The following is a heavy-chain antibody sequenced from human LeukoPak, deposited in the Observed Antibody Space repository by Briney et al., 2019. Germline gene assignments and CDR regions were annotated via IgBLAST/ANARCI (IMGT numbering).Heavy chain of an antibody. Sequence: GGSLRLSCAASGFTFSSYWMHWVRQTPGKGLEWVAAIWFDGTNKFYTDSVKGRFTISGDNSKNVLYLEMSSLRAEDTAVYYCARKRRFGSYYYYAMDVWGQGTTVTVSS. D-gene: IGHD3-10*01. CDR3: ARKRRFGSYYYYAMDV. CDR1: GFTFSSYW. J-gene: IGHJ6*02. CDR2: IWFDGTNK. V-gene: IGHV3-33*08.